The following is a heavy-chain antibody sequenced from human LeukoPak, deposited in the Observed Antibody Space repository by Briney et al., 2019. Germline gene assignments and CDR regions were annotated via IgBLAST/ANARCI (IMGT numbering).Heavy chain of an antibody. Sequence: PSETLSLTCAVYGGSITGYYWSWIRQTPGKGLEWVGEIHYTGATSYNPSPKSRATISTDTSKNQFSLRLSSVTAADTAVYYCARGNILTGYCFDFWGQGALVTVSS. CDR2: IHYTGAT. CDR3: ARGNILTGYCFDF. CDR1: GGSITGYY. D-gene: IGHD3-9*01. J-gene: IGHJ4*02. V-gene: IGHV4-34*01.